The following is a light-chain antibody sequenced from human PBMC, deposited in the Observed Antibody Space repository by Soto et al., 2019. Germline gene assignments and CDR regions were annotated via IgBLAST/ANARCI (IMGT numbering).Light chain of an antibody. CDR1: SSDVGVYNY. CDR3: SSSTSSSTYA. V-gene: IGLV2-14*01. J-gene: IGLJ1*01. CDR2: EVS. Sequence: QSGLAQPASVSVSPGHSITISCTGTSSDVGVYNYVSLYQQHPGKAPKLLLYEVSNRPSGVSNRFSGSKSGNTASLTISGLQTEDEANYYCSSSTSSSTYAFGTGAKVTVL.